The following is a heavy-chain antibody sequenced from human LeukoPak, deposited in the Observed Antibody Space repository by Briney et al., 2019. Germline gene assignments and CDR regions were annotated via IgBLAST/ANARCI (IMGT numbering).Heavy chain of an antibody. CDR3: ARGSTVDTVATPLKY. J-gene: IGHJ4*02. D-gene: IGHD5-12*01. V-gene: IGHV1-8*01. Sequence: ASVKVSCKASGYTFTSYDINWVRQATGQGLEWMGWMNPNGGKTGYGQKFQGRVTMTRSTSISTAYMELSSLRSEDTAVYYCARGSTVDTVATPLKYWGQGTLVTVSS. CDR2: MNPNGGKT. CDR1: GYTFTSYD.